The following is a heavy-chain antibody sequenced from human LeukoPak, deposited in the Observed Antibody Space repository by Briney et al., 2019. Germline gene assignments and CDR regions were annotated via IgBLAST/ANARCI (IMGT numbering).Heavy chain of an antibody. J-gene: IGHJ4*02. CDR1: GFTFSDYS. CDR2: SLGHTNTM. D-gene: IGHD6-19*01. CDR3: VRESRSDWYVGYFDY. Sequence: GGSLRLSCAASGFTFSDYSMSWIRQAPGKGLECVAHSLGHTNTMHYADSVKGRFTISRDNAKNSLYLQMTSLRVEDTAFYYCVRESRSDWYVGYFDYWGRGTLVTVSS. V-gene: IGHV3-11*04.